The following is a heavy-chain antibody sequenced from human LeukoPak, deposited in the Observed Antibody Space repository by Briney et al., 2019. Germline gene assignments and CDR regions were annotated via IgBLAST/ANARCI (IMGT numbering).Heavy chain of an antibody. CDR3: ARDLSGYSGYDYGY. J-gene: IGHJ4*02. Sequence: GASVKVSCKASGGTFSSYAISWVRQAPGQGLEWMGGIIPIFGTANYAQKFQGRVTITADESTSTAYMELSSLRSDDTAVYYCARDLSGYSGYDYGYWGQGTLVTVSS. D-gene: IGHD5-12*01. V-gene: IGHV1-69*13. CDR1: GGTFSSYA. CDR2: IIPIFGTA.